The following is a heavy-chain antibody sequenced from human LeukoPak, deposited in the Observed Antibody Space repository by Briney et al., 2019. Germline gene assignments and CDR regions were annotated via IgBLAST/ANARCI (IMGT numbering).Heavy chain of an antibody. CDR2: IYYSGST. Sequence: SETLSLTCTVSGGSVSSGSYYWSWIRQPPGKGLEWIGYIYYSGSTNYNPSLKSRVTISVDTSKNQFSLKLSSVTAADTAVYYCARTSLDASGEPFDYWGQGTLVTVS. CDR3: ARTSLDASGEPFDY. CDR1: GGSVSSGSYY. V-gene: IGHV4-61*01. D-gene: IGHD1-14*01. J-gene: IGHJ4*02.